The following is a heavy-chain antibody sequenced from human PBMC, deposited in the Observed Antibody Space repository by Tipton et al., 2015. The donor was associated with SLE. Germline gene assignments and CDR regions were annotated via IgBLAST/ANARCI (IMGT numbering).Heavy chain of an antibody. Sequence: SLRLSCAASGFTFSSYWMNWVRQAPGKGLEWVSSISSSSSYIYYADSVKGRFTISRDNSKNTLYLQMNSLRAEDTAVYYCAKGLDPGGYDTMDYWGQGTLVTVSS. D-gene: IGHD3-22*01. CDR1: GFTFSSYW. CDR3: AKGLDPGGYDTMDY. J-gene: IGHJ4*02. CDR2: ISSSSSYI. V-gene: IGHV3-21*04.